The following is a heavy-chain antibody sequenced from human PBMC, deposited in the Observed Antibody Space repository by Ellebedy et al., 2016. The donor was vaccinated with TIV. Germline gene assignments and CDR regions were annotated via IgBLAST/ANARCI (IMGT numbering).Heavy chain of an antibody. J-gene: IGHJ4*02. CDR3: TRDPGGAPDLTLGN. Sequence: GGSLRLSCVASGFSFRSYWMSWVRQAPGKGLEWVSYIGRRSSKTHYADSVKGRFTISRDNAKNSLFLQMNSLTDEDTARYYCTRDPGGAPDLTLGNWGQGVLVTVSS. CDR1: GFSFRSYW. D-gene: IGHD3-16*01. V-gene: IGHV3-48*02. CDR2: IGRRSSKT.